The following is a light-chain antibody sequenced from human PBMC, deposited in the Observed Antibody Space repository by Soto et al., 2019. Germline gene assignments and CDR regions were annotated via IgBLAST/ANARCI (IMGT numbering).Light chain of an antibody. J-gene: IGKJ1*01. CDR2: GAS. V-gene: IGKV3-20*01. Sequence: EIVSTQSPGTLSLSPGERATLSCRASQSVTSDYLAWYQHKPGQAPRLLIYGASSRATGIPDRFSGSGSGTDFTLTISRLEPEDFAVYYCQQYGRSPRTFGQGTKVDIK. CDR1: QSVTSDY. CDR3: QQYGRSPRT.